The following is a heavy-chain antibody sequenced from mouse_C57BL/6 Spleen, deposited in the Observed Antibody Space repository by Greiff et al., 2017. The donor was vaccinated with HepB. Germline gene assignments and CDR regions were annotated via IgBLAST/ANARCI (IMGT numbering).Heavy chain of an antibody. CDR2: ISDGGSYT. D-gene: IGHD2-5*01. CDR3: ARDREDYSNLDY. Sequence: EVQLVESGGGLVKPGGSLKLSCAASGFTFSSYAMSWVRQTPEKRLEWVATISDGGSYTYYPDNVKGRFTISRDNAKNNLYLQMSHLKSEDTAMYYCARDREDYSNLDYWGQGTTLTVSS. J-gene: IGHJ2*01. V-gene: IGHV5-4*01. CDR1: GFTFSSYA.